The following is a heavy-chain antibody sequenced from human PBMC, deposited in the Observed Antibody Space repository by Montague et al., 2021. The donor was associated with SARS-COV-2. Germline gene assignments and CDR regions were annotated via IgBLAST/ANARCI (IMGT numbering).Heavy chain of an antibody. Sequence: PALVKPTQTLTLTCTFSGFSLSTSGMCVSWIRQPPGKALEWLALIDWDDDKYYSTSLKTRLTISKDTSKNQVVLTMTNMDPVDTATYYCARMPVLLWFGGLGYDGMDVWGQGTTVTVSS. J-gene: IGHJ6*02. CDR1: GFSLSTSGMC. CDR3: ARMPVLLWFGGLGYDGMDV. CDR2: IDWDDDK. D-gene: IGHD3-10*01. V-gene: IGHV2-70*01.